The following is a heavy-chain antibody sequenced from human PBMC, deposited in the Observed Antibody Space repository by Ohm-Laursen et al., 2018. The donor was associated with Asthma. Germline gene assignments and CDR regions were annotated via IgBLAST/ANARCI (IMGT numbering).Heavy chain of an antibody. CDR3: ASSKGYGDYQSLDY. Sequence: ASVKVSCKASGHIFSSYTMQWVRQAPGQGLEWMGWFNSGTGDITYSHKFQGRVTITADTSASTTFMELPSLISEDTAVYYCASSKGYGDYQSLDYWGQGTLVTVSS. CDR1: GHIFSSYT. CDR2: FNSGTGDI. J-gene: IGHJ4*02. V-gene: IGHV1-3*01. D-gene: IGHD4-17*01.